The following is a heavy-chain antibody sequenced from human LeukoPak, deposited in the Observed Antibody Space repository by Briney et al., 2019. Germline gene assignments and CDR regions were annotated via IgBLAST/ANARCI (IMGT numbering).Heavy chain of an antibody. CDR1: GFTFSSYW. Sequence: GGSLRLSCAASGFTFSSYWMSWVRQAPGKGLEWVADIKQDGSEKYYVDSVKGRFTISRDNAKNSLCLQMNSLRAEDTAVYYCARDRENWGHYYYYYMDVWGKGTTVTVSS. CDR3: ARDRENWGHYYYYYMDV. J-gene: IGHJ6*03. CDR2: IKQDGSEK. V-gene: IGHV3-7*01. D-gene: IGHD7-27*01.